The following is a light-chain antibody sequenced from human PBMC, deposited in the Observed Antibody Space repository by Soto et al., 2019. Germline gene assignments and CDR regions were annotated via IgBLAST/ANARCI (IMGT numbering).Light chain of an antibody. Sequence: DIQMTQSPSTLSASVGDRDTITCRASQSISSWLAWYQQKPGKAPKLLIYKASSLESGVPSRFSGSGSGTEFTLTIISLQPDDFATYYCQQYNSSPLTFGGGTKVDIK. CDR1: QSISSW. CDR3: QQYNSSPLT. CDR2: KAS. V-gene: IGKV1-5*03. J-gene: IGKJ4*01.